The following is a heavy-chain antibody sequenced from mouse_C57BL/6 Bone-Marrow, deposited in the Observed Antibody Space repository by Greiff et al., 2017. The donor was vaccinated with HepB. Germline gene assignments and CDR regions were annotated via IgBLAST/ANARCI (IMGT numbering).Heavy chain of an antibody. CDR1: GFNIKDDY. D-gene: IGHD1-1*01. CDR3: TVLRRRFAY. J-gene: IGHJ3*01. V-gene: IGHV14-4*01. Sequence: VQLQQSGAELVRPGASVKLSCTASGFNIKDDYMHWVKQRPEQGLEWIGWIDPENGDTEYASKFQGQATITADTSSNTAYLQLSSLTSEDTAVYYCTVLRRRFAYWGQGTLVTVSA. CDR2: IDPENGDT.